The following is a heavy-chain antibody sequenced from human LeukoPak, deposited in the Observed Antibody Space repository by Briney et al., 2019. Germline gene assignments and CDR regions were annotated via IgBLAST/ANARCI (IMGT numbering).Heavy chain of an antibody. D-gene: IGHD1-20*01. CDR1: GFTFSNSY. J-gene: IGHJ4*02. V-gene: IGHV3-74*01. Sequence: GGSLRLSCAASGFTFSNSYMHWVRQAPGKGLEWLSYMNREGSIIGHADYVKGRFTMSRDNARDTLHLQMNSLRDDDTAVYFCVRGTTNWYGVDYWGRGTLVTVSS. CDR3: VRGTTNWYGVDY. CDR2: MNREGSII.